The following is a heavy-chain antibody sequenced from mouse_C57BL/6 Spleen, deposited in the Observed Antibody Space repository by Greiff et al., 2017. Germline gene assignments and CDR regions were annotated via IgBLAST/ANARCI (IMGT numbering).Heavy chain of an antibody. CDR2: IYPGDGDT. Sequence: QVQLQQSGPELVKPGASVKISCKASGYAFSSSWMNWVKQRPGKGLEWIGRIYPGDGDTNYNGKFKGKATLTADKSSSTAYMQLSSLTSADSAVYFCARFITTVVATGAMDYWGQGTSVTVSS. CDR1: GYAFSSSW. D-gene: IGHD1-1*01. V-gene: IGHV1-82*01. CDR3: ARFITTVVATGAMDY. J-gene: IGHJ4*01.